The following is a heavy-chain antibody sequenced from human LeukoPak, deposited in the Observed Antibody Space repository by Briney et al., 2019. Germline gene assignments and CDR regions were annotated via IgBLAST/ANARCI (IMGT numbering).Heavy chain of an antibody. D-gene: IGHD1-26*01. CDR1: GFTFSSYW. J-gene: IGHJ4*02. CDR3: ARATSGSYDY. V-gene: IGHV3-74*01. CDR2: IDSGGSST. Sequence: GGSLRLSCATSGFTFSSYWMHWVRQAPGKGLVWVSRIDSGGSSTSYADSVKGRFTISRDNAKNTLYLQMNSLRAEDTAVHYCARATSGSYDYWGQGTLVTVSS.